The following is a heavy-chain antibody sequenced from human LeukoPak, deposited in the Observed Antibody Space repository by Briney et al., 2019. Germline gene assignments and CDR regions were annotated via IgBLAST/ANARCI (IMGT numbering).Heavy chain of an antibody. CDR2: IYYSGST. CDR1: GGSISSSNYY. Sequence: SETLSLTCTVSGGSISSSNYYWGWIRQPPGKGLEWIGSIYYSGSTYYNPSLKSRVTISVDTSKNQFSLKLSSVTAADTAVYYCARQARYFDWLLSNFDYWGQGTLVTVSS. V-gene: IGHV4-39*01. CDR3: ARQARYFDWLLSNFDY. J-gene: IGHJ4*02. D-gene: IGHD3-9*01.